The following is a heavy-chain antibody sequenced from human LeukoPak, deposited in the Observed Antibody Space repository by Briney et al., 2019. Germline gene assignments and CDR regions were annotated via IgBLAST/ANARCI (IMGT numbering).Heavy chain of an antibody. V-gene: IGHV2-26*01. CDR2: IFSNDEK. D-gene: IGHD7-27*01. CDR1: GFTLSKARMG. CDR3: ARILSNWGYFDY. J-gene: IGHJ4*02. Sequence: SGPVLVXPTETLTLTCTVSGFTLSKARMGVSWIRQPPGKALEWLAHIFSNDEKSYSTSLKSRLTISKDTSKSQVVLTMTNMDPVDTATYYCARILSNWGYFDYWGQGTLVTVSS.